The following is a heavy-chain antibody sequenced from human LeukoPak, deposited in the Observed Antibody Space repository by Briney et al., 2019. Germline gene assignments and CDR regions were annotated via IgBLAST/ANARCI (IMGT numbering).Heavy chain of an antibody. J-gene: IGHJ6*02. CDR1: GFIISDYY. Sequence: GGSLRLSCAASGFIISDYYMSWIRQAPGKGLGWLSYSSTSGSTISYADSVKGRFTISRDNAKNSLYLQMNSLRAEDTAVYYCARDWCSSTSCYYSHAYYYGMDVWGQGTTVTVSS. CDR3: ARDWCSSTSCYYSHAYYYGMDV. D-gene: IGHD2-2*01. CDR2: SSTSGSTI. V-gene: IGHV3-11*01.